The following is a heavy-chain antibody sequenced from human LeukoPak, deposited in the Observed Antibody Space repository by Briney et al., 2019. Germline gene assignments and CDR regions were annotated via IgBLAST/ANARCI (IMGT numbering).Heavy chain of an antibody. J-gene: IGHJ4*02. D-gene: IGHD3-16*01. CDR2: ISGSGGST. V-gene: IGHV3-23*01. CDR1: GFTFSSYA. Sequence: GGSLGLSCAASGFTFSSYAMSWVRQAPGKGLEWVSAISGSGGSTYYADSVKGRFTISRDNSKNTLYLQMNSLRAEDTAVYYCAKGYYDYVWGSYFGYWGQGTLVTVSS. CDR3: AKGYYDYVWGSYFGY.